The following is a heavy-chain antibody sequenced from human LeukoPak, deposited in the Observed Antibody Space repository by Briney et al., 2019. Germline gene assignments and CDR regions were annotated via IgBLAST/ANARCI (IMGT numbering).Heavy chain of an antibody. Sequence: QPGRSLRLSCAASGFTFDDYAVHWVRQAPGKGLEWVSGISWNSGSIGYADSVKGRFTISRDNSKNTLYLQMNSLRAEDTAVYYCAKVIVVRYSSGWYSDYWGQGTLVTVSS. CDR3: AKVIVVRYSSGWYSDY. J-gene: IGHJ4*02. CDR2: ISWNSGSI. V-gene: IGHV3-9*01. CDR1: GFTFDDYA. D-gene: IGHD6-19*01.